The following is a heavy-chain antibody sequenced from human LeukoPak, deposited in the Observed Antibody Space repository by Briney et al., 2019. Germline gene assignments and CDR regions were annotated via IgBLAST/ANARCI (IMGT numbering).Heavy chain of an antibody. CDR3: ARDLHGSPDW. Sequence: GGSLRLSCAASGFTFTTFWMNWVRQAPGEGLVWVSLINTDGRTTTYADSVKGRFTISRDNAKNTLYLQMNSLRAEDTAVYYCARDLHGSPDWWGEGKLGTVSS. CDR1: GFTFTTFW. CDR2: INTDGRTT. D-gene: IGHD2-2*03. J-gene: IGHJ4*02. V-gene: IGHV3-74*01.